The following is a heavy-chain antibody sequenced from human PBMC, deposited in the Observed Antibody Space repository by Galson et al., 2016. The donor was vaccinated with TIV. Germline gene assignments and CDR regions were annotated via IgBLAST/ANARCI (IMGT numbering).Heavy chain of an antibody. CDR2: IYDSGST. CDR3: ARWAESGSYYDYFQH. CDR1: GGSISSGAYH. D-gene: IGHD1-26*01. J-gene: IGHJ1*01. V-gene: IGHV4-31*03. Sequence: TLSLTCNVSGGSISSGAYHWSWICQHPGKALEWIGNIYDSGSTHYNPSLQSRATISVDTSQKHFSLKLTSVTAADTAVYYCARWAESGSYYDYFQHWGQGTLVTVSS.